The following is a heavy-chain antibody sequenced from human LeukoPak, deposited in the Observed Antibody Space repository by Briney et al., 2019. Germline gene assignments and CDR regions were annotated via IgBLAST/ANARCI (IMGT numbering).Heavy chain of an antibody. Sequence: PVGSLRLSCAASGFTFSSYGMHWVRQAPGKGLEWVAFIRYDGSNKYYADSVKGRFTISRDNSKNTLYLQMNSLRAEDTAVYYCAKDRASTRVQGYWGQGTLVTVSS. CDR2: IRYDGSNK. V-gene: IGHV3-30*02. CDR1: GFTFSSYG. D-gene: IGHD2-2*01. CDR3: AKDRASTRVQGY. J-gene: IGHJ4*02.